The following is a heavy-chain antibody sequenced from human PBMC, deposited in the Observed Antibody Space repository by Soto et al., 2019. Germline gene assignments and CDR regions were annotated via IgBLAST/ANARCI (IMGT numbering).Heavy chain of an antibody. J-gene: IGHJ6*02. CDR3: AAATMPGARFYGMDV. CDR1: GSSFTSVHS. D-gene: IGHD2-2*01. V-gene: IGHV4-38-2*01. CDR2: WSQKGGA. Sequence: PSETQSLPCHLSGSSFTSVHSWALFRKPPGMGVHWIGSWSQKGGAYRNPSLRSRVTLSVDTSTNQFSLKLTSVTAALAAVYYWAAATMPGARFYGMDVWGQGSTVTV.